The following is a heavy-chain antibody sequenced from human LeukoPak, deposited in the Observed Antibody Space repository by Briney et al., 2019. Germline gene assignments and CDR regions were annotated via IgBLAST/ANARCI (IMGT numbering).Heavy chain of an antibody. V-gene: IGHV3-13*01. CDR1: GFTFSSYD. Sequence: QAGGSLRLSCAASGFTFSSYDMHWVRQATGKGLEWVSAIGTAGDTYYPDSVRGRFTISRDNPKSTLYLQMNSLRAEDTAVYYCAKGARRFYDSSGYPSPFDWWGQGALVIVSS. CDR2: IGTAGDT. J-gene: IGHJ4*02. CDR3: AKGARRFYDSSGYPSPFDW. D-gene: IGHD3-22*01.